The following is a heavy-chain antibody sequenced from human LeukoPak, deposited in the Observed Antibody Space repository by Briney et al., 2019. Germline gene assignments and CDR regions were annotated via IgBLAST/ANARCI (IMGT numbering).Heavy chain of an antibody. Sequence: GGSLRLSCAASGFTFSSYAMHWVRQAPGKGLEYVSAISSNGGSTYYANSVKGRFTISRDNSKNTLYLQMGSLRAEDMAVYYCARSVWGSYSFEDYWGQGTLVTVSS. CDR3: ARSVWGSYSFEDY. CDR1: GFTFSSYA. CDR2: ISSNGGST. D-gene: IGHD3-16*01. J-gene: IGHJ4*02. V-gene: IGHV3-64*01.